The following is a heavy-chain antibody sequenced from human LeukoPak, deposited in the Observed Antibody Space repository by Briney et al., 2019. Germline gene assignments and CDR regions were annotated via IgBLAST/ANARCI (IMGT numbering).Heavy chain of an antibody. V-gene: IGHV3-30*02. Sequence: GGSLRLSCAASGFTFSTYGMHWVRQAPGKGLEWVSFIRYVGINKYYADSVKGRFTISRDNSKNTLYLQMNSLRDEDTAVYYCAKRISGSGGYFDYWGQGTLVTVSS. CDR1: GFTFSTYG. CDR3: AKRISGSGGYFDY. D-gene: IGHD3-10*01. CDR2: IRYVGINK. J-gene: IGHJ4*02.